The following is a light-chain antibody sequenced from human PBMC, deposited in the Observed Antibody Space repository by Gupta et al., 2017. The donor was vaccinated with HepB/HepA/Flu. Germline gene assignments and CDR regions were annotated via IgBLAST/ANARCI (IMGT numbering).Light chain of an antibody. CDR3: AAWDDSLNGVV. V-gene: IGLV1-44*01. CDR1: SSNIGSYT. Sequence: QSQLTQPPSPSGTPGQRATIPCSGSSSNIGSYTVNWYQQLPGTAPKLLIYSNKQRPSGVPDRFSGSKSGASASLAISGLRSEDGADYYCAAWDDSLNGVVFGGGTKLTVL. CDR2: SNK. J-gene: IGLJ2*01.